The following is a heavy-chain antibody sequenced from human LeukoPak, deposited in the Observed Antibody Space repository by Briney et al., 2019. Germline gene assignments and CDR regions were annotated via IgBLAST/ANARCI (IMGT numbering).Heavy chain of an antibody. J-gene: IGHJ5*02. CDR3: ARGVVVVAASWFDP. D-gene: IGHD2-15*01. CDR2: IIPIFGTA. CDR1: GGTFSSYA. Sequence: GASVKVSCKASGGTFSSYAISWVRQAPGKGLEWMGGIIPIFGTANYAQKFQGRVTITADESTSTAYMELSSLRSEDTAVYYCARGVVVVAASWFDPWGQGTLVTVSS. V-gene: IGHV1-69*13.